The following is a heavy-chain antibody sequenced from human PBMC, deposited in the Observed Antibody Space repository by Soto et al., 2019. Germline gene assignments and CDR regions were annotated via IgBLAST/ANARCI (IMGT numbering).Heavy chain of an antibody. V-gene: IGHV3-23*01. J-gene: IGHJ4*02. Sequence: EVQLLESGGGLVQPGGSLRLSCVASGFNFSKYAMSWVRQAPGKGLEWVAAIGGSGSGTYYADSVKGRFAISRNNSNNTVFLQLNSLRAEDTAVYYCAKGGIFGVVIKEWGQGTLVTVSS. CDR2: IGGSGSGT. CDR3: AKGGIFGVVIKE. D-gene: IGHD3-3*01. CDR1: GFNFSKYA.